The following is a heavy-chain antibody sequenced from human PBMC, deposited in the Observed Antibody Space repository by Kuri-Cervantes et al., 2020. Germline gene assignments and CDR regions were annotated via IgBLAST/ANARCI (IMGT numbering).Heavy chain of an antibody. V-gene: IGHV4-30-4*02. CDR3: ARDTWVVRGRWFDP. D-gene: IGHD3-10*01. CDR2: IYYSGST. J-gene: IGHJ5*02. Sequence: SETLSLTCTVSGGSISSGDYYWSWIRQPPGKGLEWIGYIYYSGSTYYNPSLKSRVTISVDTSKNQFSLKLSSVTAADTAMHYCARDTWVVRGRWFDPWGQGTLVTVSS. CDR1: GGSISSGDYY.